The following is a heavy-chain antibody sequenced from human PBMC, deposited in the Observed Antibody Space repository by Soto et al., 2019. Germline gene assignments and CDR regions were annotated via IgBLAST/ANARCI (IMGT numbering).Heavy chain of an antibody. CDR2: IIPIFGTA. D-gene: IGHD6-6*01. Sequence: SVKVSCKASGGNFSSYAISWVRQAPGQGLEWMGGIIPIFGTANYAQKFQGRVTITADESTSTAYMELSSLRSEDTAVYYCAREAQTSSSSGDYWGQGTLVTVSS. V-gene: IGHV1-69*13. CDR1: GGNFSSYA. J-gene: IGHJ4*02. CDR3: AREAQTSSSSGDY.